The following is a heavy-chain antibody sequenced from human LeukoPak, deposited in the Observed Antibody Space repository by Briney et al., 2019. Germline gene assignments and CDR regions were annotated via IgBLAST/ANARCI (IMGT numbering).Heavy chain of an antibody. J-gene: IGHJ1*01. V-gene: IGHV3-7*01. CDR2: IKQDGSEK. CDR3: ARDAPPNYDFWSGPHEYFQH. D-gene: IGHD3-3*01. Sequence: PGGSLRLSCAASGFTFSSYWMSWVRQAPGKGLEWVANIKQDGSEKYYVDSVKGRFTISRDNAKNSLYLQMNSLRAEDTAVYYCARDAPPNYDFWSGPHEYFQHWGQGTLVTVSS. CDR1: GFTFSSYW.